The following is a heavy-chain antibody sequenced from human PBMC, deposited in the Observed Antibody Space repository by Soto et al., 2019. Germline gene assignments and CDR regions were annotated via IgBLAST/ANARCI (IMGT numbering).Heavy chain of an antibody. J-gene: IGHJ3*01. CDR3: AREDANAFDV. CDR2: IYYSGNT. CDR1: GGSISSSNW. Sequence: TSETLSLTCAVSGGSISSSNWWSWIRQPPGKGLEWIGYIYYSGNTNYNPSLKSRVTISVDTSKNQFSLKVSSVTAADTAVYYCAREDANAFDVWGQGTMVTVSS. V-gene: IGHV4-61*01.